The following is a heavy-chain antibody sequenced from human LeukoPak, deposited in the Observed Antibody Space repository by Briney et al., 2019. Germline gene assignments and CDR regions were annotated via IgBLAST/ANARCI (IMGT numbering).Heavy chain of an antibody. CDR2: INPNSGGT. CDR1: GYTFTGYY. CDR3: ARRGYSSGWFDY. Sequence: ASVTVSCKASGYTFTGYYMHWVRQAPGQGLEWMGWINPNSGGTNYAQKFQGRVPITRDTSISTAYMELSRLRSDDTAVYYCARRGYSSGWFDYWGQGTLVTVSS. D-gene: IGHD6-19*01. V-gene: IGHV1-2*02. J-gene: IGHJ4*02.